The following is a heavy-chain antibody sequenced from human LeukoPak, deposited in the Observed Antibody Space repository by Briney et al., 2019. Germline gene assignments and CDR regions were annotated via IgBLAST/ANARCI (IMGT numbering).Heavy chain of an antibody. Sequence: SVKVTCKASGGTFSSYAISWVRQAPGQGLEWMGRIIPIFGTANYAQKFQGRVTITTDESTSTAYMKLSSLRSEDTAVYYCAREAVAGTTDYWGQGTLVTVSS. CDR1: GGTFSSYA. CDR3: AREAVAGTTDY. CDR2: IIPIFGTA. D-gene: IGHD6-19*01. J-gene: IGHJ4*02. V-gene: IGHV1-69*05.